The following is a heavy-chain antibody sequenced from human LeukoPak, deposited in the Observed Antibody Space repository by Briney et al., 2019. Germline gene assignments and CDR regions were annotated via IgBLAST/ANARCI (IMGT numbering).Heavy chain of an antibody. Sequence: GGSLRLSCAASGFTFSTYWMTWVRQAPGKGPEWVANIKEDGSATYYVDSVKGRFTISRDNAKKSLYLQMNSLRAEDTAVYYCAKDVATVTTGVDYWGQGTLVTVSS. D-gene: IGHD4-17*01. CDR2: IKEDGSAT. CDR3: AKDVATVTTGVDY. J-gene: IGHJ4*02. V-gene: IGHV3-7*01. CDR1: GFTFSTYW.